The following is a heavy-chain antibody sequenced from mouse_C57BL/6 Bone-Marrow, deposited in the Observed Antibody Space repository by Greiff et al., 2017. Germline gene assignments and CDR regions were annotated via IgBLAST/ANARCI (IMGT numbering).Heavy chain of an antibody. J-gene: IGHJ4*01. CDR3: ARSTGYYAMDY. Sequence: QVQLQQSGAELVRPGTSVKMSCKASGYTFTNYWIGWAKQRPGHGLEWIGDIYPGGGYTNYNEKFKGKATLTADKSSSTAYMQFSSLTSEDSAIYYCARSTGYYAMDYWGQGTSVTVSS. V-gene: IGHV1-63*01. D-gene: IGHD4-1*01. CDR2: IYPGGGYT. CDR1: GYTFTNYW.